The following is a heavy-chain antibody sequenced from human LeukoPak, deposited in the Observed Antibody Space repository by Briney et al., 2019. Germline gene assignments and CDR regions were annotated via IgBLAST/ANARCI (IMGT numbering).Heavy chain of an antibody. CDR2: ISSSSSYI. CDR1: GFTFSSYS. J-gene: IGHJ5*02. Sequence: GGSLRLSCAASGFTFSSYSMNWVRQAPGKGLEWVSSISSSSSYIYYADSVKGRFTISRDNAKNSLYLQMNSLRAEDTAVYYCARRPAVEEWELLHFVPGVGGDNWFDPWGQGTLVTVSS. D-gene: IGHD1-26*01. V-gene: IGHV3-21*01. CDR3: ARRPAVEEWELLHFVPGVGGDNWFDP.